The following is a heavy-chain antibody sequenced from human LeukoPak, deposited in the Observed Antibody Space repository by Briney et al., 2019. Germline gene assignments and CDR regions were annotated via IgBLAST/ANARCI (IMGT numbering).Heavy chain of an antibody. V-gene: IGHV3-11*06. CDR2: ISPDTAHT. J-gene: IGHJ4*02. CDR1: GFTFSDYY. CDR3: ARTPAAGTLDY. D-gene: IGHD6-13*01. Sequence: GGSLRLSCAASGFTFSDYYMSWIRQAPGKGLEWISFISPDTAHTDYAGSVKGRFTISRDNAKNSLYLQMICLRAEDTALYYCARTPAAGTLDYWGQGTLVTVSS.